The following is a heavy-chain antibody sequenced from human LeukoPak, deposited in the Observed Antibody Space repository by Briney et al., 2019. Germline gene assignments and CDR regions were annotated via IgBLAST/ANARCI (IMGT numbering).Heavy chain of an antibody. CDR1: GYTFTDYY. CDR3: ARPRATKLVDDGFDI. Sequence: GASVKVSCKASGYTFTDYYIHWVRQAPGQGLEWMGRINPDSGGTNFAQKFQARVTVTRDTSISTAYMELSTLRSDDTAVYYSARPRATKLVDDGFDIWGQGTIVTVSS. CDR2: INPDSGGT. D-gene: IGHD1-26*01. V-gene: IGHV1-2*06. J-gene: IGHJ3*02.